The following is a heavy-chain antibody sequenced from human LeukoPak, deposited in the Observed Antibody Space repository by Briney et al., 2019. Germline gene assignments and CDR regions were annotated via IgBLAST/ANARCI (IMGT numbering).Heavy chain of an antibody. CDR3: ARDSVAAVIHYYYYGMDD. CDR2: IIPILGIA. CDR1: GGTFSSYA. J-gene: IGHJ6*02. Sequence: SVKVSCKASGGTFSSYAISWVRQAPGQGLEWMGRIIPILGIANYAQKFQGRVTITADKSTSTAYVELSSLRSEDTAVYYCARDSVAAVIHYYYYGMDDWGQGTTVTVSS. D-gene: IGHD6-13*01. V-gene: IGHV1-69*04.